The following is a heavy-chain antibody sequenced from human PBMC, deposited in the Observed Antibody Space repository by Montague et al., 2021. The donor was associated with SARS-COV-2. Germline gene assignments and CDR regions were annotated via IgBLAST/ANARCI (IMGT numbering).Heavy chain of an antibody. D-gene: IGHD2-15*01. Sequence: SETLSLTCAVYGGSFSGYYWSWIRQPPGKGLEWIGDINHSGSTNYNPSLKSRVTISADTSKNQFSLRLSSVTAADTAVYYCARGVQAMSIVVVVVAGACNWFDSWGQGTLVTVSS. J-gene: IGHJ5*01. CDR3: ARGVQAMSIVVVVVAGACNWFDS. CDR1: GGSFSGYY. CDR2: INHSGST. V-gene: IGHV4-34*01.